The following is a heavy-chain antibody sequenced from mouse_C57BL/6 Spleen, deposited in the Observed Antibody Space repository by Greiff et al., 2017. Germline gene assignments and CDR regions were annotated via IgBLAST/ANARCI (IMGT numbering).Heavy chain of an antibody. Sequence: EVQGVESGGGLVKPGGSLKLSCAASGFTFSDYGMHWVRQAPEKGLEWVAYNSSGSSTIYYADTVKGRVTISRDNAKNTLFLQVTSLRSEDTAMYYCARGYGTGYFDVWGTGTTVTVSS. CDR1: GFTFSDYG. CDR3: ARGYGTGYFDV. J-gene: IGHJ1*03. V-gene: IGHV5-17*01. D-gene: IGHD1-1*01. CDR2: NSSGSSTI.